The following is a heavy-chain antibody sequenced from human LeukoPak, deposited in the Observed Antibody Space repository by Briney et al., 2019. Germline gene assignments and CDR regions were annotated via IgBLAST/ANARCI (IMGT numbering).Heavy chain of an antibody. J-gene: IGHJ4*02. V-gene: IGHV4-59*01. D-gene: IGHD3-16*02. CDR2: IYYSGST. Sequence: PSETLSLTCTVSGGSISSYYWSWIRQPPGKGLEWIGYIYYSGSTNYNPSLKSRVTISVDTSKNQFSLKLSSVTAADTAVYYCARSMITFGGVIVRPNYYFDYWGQGTLVTVSS. CDR1: GGSISSYY. CDR3: ARSMITFGGVIVRPNYYFDY.